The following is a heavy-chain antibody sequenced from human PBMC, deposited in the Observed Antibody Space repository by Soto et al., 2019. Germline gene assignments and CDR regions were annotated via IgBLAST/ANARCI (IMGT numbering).Heavy chain of an antibody. J-gene: IGHJ6*02. Sequence: EVQLVESGGGLVQPGGSLRLSCAASGFTFSTYWMNWVRQAPGKGLEWVANINEDGSEAYYVDSVKGRFTISRDNDKNSLYLDMNSLRGEDTAVYYCARDWGAPGRGSALGYYYHFGMDVWGQGTKVTVPS. V-gene: IGHV3-7*05. CDR2: INEDGSEA. CDR1: GFTFSTYW. D-gene: IGHD3-16*01. CDR3: ARDWGAPGRGSALGYYYHFGMDV.